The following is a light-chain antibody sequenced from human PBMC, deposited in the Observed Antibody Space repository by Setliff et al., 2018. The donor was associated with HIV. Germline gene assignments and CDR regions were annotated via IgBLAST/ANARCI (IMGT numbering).Light chain of an antibody. CDR3: CSYAGSSAFYV. J-gene: IGLJ1*01. CDR1: SSDVGGYNL. Sequence: QPASVSGSPGQSITISCTGTSSDVGGYNLVSWYQQHPGKAPKLMIYEGSKRPSGVSNRFSGSKFGNTASLTISGLQAEDEADYYCCSYAGSSAFYVFGTGTKGTVL. CDR2: EGS. V-gene: IGLV2-23*01.